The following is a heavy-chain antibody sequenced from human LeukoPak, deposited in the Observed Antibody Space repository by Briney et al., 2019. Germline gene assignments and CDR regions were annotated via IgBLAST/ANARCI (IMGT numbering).Heavy chain of an antibody. CDR3: ARATNWNTIFGVDRHPDYYMDV. J-gene: IGHJ6*03. V-gene: IGHV3-74*01. Sequence: GGSLRLSCAASGFTFSSYWMHWVRQAPGKGLVWVSRINSDGSSTSYADSVKGRFTISRDNAKNTLYLQMNSLRAEDTAVYYCARATNWNTIFGVDRHPDYYMDVWGKGTTVTVSS. CDR2: INSDGSST. CDR1: GFTFSSYW. D-gene: IGHD3-3*01.